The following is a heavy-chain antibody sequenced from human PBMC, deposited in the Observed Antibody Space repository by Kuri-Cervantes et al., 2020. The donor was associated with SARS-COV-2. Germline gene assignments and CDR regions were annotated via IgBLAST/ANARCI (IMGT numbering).Heavy chain of an antibody. V-gene: IGHV3-30*03. CDR2: ISYDGSNK. D-gene: IGHD6-25*01. J-gene: IGHJ3*02. CDR1: GFTFSSYG. CDR3: ARADGSYAFDI. Sequence: GESLKISCAASGFTFSSYGMHWVRQAPGKGLEWVAVISYDGSNKYYADSVKGRFTISRDNSKNTLYLQMNSLRAEDTAVYYCARADGSYAFDICGQGTMVTVSS.